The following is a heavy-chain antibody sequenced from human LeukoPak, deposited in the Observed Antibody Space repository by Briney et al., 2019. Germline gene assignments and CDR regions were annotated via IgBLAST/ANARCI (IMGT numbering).Heavy chain of an antibody. CDR3: ARGRGDY. Sequence: PGVSLRLYCAASGFTVSSHWMNWVRQAPGKGLEWVANIKQGGSEIYYVDSVKGRFTISRDDAKNSLYLQMNSLRDEDTAVYYCARGRGDYWGQGTLVTVSS. CDR1: GFTVSSHW. CDR2: IKQGGSEI. V-gene: IGHV3-7*01. J-gene: IGHJ4*02.